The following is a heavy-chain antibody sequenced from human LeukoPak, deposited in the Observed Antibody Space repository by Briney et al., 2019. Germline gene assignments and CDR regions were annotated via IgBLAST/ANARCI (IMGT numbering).Heavy chain of an antibody. J-gene: IGHJ4*02. CDR3: AREACSGGSCYSGY. CDR1: GFTFSSYS. CDR2: ISSSSSYI. Sequence: GGSLRLSCAVSGFTFSSYSMNWVRQAPGKGLEWVSSISSSSSYIYYADSVKGRFTISRDNAKNSLYLQMNSLRAEDTAVYYCAREACSGGSCYSGYWGQGTLVTVSS. D-gene: IGHD2-15*01. V-gene: IGHV3-21*01.